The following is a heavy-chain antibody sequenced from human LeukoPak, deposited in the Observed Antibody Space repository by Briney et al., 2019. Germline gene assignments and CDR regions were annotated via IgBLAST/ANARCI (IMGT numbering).Heavy chain of an antibody. J-gene: IGHJ4*02. CDR1: GYTFTSYG. V-gene: IGHV1-2*02. D-gene: IGHD1-20*01. Sequence: ASVKVSCKASGYTFTSYGISWVRQAPGQGLEWMGWINPNSGGTNYAQKFQGRVTMTRDTSISTAHMELSRLRSDDTAVYYCARHVTRYNWNYVDYWGQGTLVTVSS. CDR3: ARHVTRYNWNYVDY. CDR2: INPNSGGT.